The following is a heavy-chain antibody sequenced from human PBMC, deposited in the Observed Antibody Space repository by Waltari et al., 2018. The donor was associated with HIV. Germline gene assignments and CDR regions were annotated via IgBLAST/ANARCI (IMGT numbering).Heavy chain of an antibody. CDR2: ISQSGET. J-gene: IGHJ6*03. CDR1: GVSISSTNW. Sequence: QVQVQESGPGLVKPSGTLSLTCAVSGVSISSTNWWSWVRQPPGKGLEWTGEISQSGETNYNPSLKSRVAISVDKSKTQFSLMLSSVTAADTAVYYCARVAARTSYYFYYMDVWGRGTTVTVSS. CDR3: ARVAARTSYYFYYMDV. V-gene: IGHV4-4*02. D-gene: IGHD6-6*01.